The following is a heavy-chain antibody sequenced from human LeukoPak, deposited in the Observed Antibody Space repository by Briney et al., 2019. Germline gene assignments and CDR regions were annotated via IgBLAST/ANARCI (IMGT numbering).Heavy chain of an antibody. V-gene: IGHV3-21*01. CDR2: ISSSSSYI. J-gene: IGHJ6*02. CDR1: GFTFTNYA. D-gene: IGHD6-13*01. CDR3: ARARYSSSWYASYYGMDV. Sequence: GGSLRLSCATSGFTFTNYAMTWVRQAPGKGLEWVSSISSSSSYIYYADSVKGRFTISRDNAKNSLYLQMNSLRAEDTAVYYCARARYSSSWYASYYGMDVWGQGTTVTVSS.